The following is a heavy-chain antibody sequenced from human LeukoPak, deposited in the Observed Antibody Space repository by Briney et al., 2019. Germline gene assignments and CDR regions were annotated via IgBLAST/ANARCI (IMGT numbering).Heavy chain of an antibody. CDR2: IYYSGST. CDR1: GGSISSGDYY. CDR3: ARDLKIQLWLHGAFDI. V-gene: IGHV4-30-4*01. J-gene: IGHJ3*02. Sequence: PSETLSLTCTVSGGSISSGDYYWSWIRQPPGKGLEWIGYIYYSGSTYYNPSLKSRVTISVDTSKNQFSLKLSSVTAADTAVYYCARDLKIQLWLHGAFDIWGQGTMVTVSS. D-gene: IGHD5-18*01.